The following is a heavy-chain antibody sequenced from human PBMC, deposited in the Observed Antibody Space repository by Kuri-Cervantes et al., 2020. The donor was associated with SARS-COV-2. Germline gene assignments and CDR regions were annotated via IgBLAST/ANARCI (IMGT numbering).Heavy chain of an antibody. CDR3: VKTLGEDIVVVPAATFDY. CDR2: ISSNGGST. CDR1: GFTLSSYA. V-gene: IGHV3-64D*06. J-gene: IGHJ4*02. D-gene: IGHD2-2*01. Sequence: GESLKISCSASGFTLSSYAMHWVRQAPGKGLEYVSAISSNGGSTYYADSVKGRFTISRDNSKNTLYLQMSSLRAEDMAVYYCVKTLGEDIVVVPAATFDYWGQGTLVTVSS.